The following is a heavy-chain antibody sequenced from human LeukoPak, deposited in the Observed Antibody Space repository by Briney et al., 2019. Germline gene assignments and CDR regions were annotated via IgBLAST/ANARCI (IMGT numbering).Heavy chain of an antibody. D-gene: IGHD6-19*01. CDR2: IYYSGST. Sequence: PSETLSLTCTVSGGSTSSSSYYWGWIRQPPGKGLEWIGSIYYSGSTYYNPSLKSRVTISVDTSKNQFSLKLSSVTAADTAVYYCARGYSSGWSRAPLGVYWGQGTLVTVSS. V-gene: IGHV4-39*07. CDR3: ARGYSSGWSRAPLGVY. CDR1: GGSTSSSSYY. J-gene: IGHJ4*02.